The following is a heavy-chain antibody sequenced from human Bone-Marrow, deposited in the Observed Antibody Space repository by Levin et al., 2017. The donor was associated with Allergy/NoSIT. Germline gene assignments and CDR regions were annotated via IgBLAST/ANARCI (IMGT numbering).Heavy chain of an antibody. V-gene: IGHV6-1*01. CDR1: GDSVSSNSAA. J-gene: IGHJ3*01. CDR3: ARFIASGIDAFDF. CDR2: TYYRSKWYN. Sequence: SQTLSLTCAISGDSVSSNSAAWNWIRQSPSRGLEWLGRTYYRSKWYNDYAVSVKSRITINPDTSRNQFSLQLKSVTLEDTAVYYCARFIASGIDAFDFWGQGTMVTVSS. D-gene: IGHD3-10*01.